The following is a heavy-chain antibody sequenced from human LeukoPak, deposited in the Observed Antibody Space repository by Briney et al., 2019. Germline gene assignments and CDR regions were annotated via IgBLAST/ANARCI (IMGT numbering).Heavy chain of an antibody. D-gene: IGHD2-2*03. J-gene: IGHJ4*02. CDR3: TRVLGYCSSTSCSCFDY. CDR1: GFTFSSYE. V-gene: IGHV3-49*04. CDR2: IRSKAYGGTT. Sequence: PGGSLRLSCAASGFTFSSYEMNWVRQAPGKGLEWVGFIRSKAYGGTTEYAASVKGRFTISRDDSKSIAYLQMNSLKTEDTAVYYCTRVLGYCSSTSCSCFDYWGQGTLVTVSS.